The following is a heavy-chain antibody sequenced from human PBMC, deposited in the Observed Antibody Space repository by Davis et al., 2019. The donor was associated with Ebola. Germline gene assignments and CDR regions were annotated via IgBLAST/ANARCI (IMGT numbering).Heavy chain of an antibody. J-gene: IGHJ6*02. CDR1: GFTFSSYA. CDR3: AKRGGSDPSYYGMDV. CDR2: ISSSSSNT. D-gene: IGHD3-10*01. Sequence: PGGSLRLSCAASGFTFSSYAMNWVRQAPGKGLEWVSSISSSSSNTYYADSLKGRFTVSRDNAKDSLYLQMNSLRDEDTAVYYGAKRGGSDPSYYGMDVWGQGTTVTVSS. V-gene: IGHV3-21*04.